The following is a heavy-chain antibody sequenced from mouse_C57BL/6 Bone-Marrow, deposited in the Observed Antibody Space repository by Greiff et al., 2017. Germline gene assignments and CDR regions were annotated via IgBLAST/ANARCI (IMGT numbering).Heavy chain of an antibody. J-gene: IGHJ2*01. Sequence: VQLQQSGAELARPGASVKLSCTASGYTFTSYGITWVKQRPGQGLEWIGDIYPGSGSTNYNEKFKSKATLTVDTSSSTAYMQLSSLTSEDSAVYYCARSLDYWGQGTTLTVSS. CDR3: ARSLDY. CDR1: GYTFTSYG. CDR2: IYPGSGST. V-gene: IGHV1-55*01.